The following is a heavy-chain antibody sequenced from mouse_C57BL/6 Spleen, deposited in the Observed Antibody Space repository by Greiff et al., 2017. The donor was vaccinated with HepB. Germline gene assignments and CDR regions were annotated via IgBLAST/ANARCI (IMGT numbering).Heavy chain of an antibody. V-gene: IGHV2-3*01. CDR2: IWGDGST. CDR1: GFSLTSYG. Sequence: VQLVESGPGLVAPSQSLSITCTVSGFSLTSYGVSWVRQPPGKGLEWLGVIWGDGSTNYHSALISRLSISKDNSKSQVFLKLNSLQTDDTATYYCAKQVIYDDYDEGYYAMDYWGQGTSVTVSS. J-gene: IGHJ4*01. D-gene: IGHD2-4*01. CDR3: AKQVIYDDYDEGYYAMDY.